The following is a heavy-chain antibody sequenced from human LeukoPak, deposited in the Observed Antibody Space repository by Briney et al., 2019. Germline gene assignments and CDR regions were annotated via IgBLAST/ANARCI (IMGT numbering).Heavy chain of an antibody. CDR3: ARQGTSMARGNFDY. Sequence: GESLKISCKGSGYSFTSYWISWVRQMPGKGLEWMGRIDPSDSYTNYRPSFQGHVTISADKSISTAYLRWSSLKASDTAMYYCARQGTSMARGNFDYWGQGALVTVSS. CDR2: IDPSDSYT. V-gene: IGHV5-10-1*01. CDR1: GYSFTSYW. J-gene: IGHJ4*02. D-gene: IGHD1-1*01.